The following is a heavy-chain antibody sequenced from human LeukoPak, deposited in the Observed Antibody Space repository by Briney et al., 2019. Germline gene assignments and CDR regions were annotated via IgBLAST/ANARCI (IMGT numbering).Heavy chain of an antibody. V-gene: IGHV4-34*01. Sequence: SETLSLTCAVYGGSFSGYYWGWIRQPPGKGLEWIGNIYYSGSTYYNPSLKSRVTISVDTSKNQFSLKLSSVTAADTAVYYCARGKTYHYDSSGYYYFDYWGQGTLVTVSS. CDR3: ARGKTYHYDSSGYYYFDY. J-gene: IGHJ4*02. CDR2: IYYSGST. CDR1: GGSFSGYY. D-gene: IGHD3-22*01.